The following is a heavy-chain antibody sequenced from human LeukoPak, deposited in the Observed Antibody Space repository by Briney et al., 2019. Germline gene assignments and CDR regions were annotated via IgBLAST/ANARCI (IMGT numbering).Heavy chain of an antibody. Sequence: ASVKVSCKASGYSFTDKYMHWVRQAPGQGLEWMGWINTNTGNPTYAQGFTGRFVFSLDTSVSTAYLQISSLKAEDTAVYYCARDYDSSGYNFDYWGQGTLVTVSS. V-gene: IGHV7-4-1*02. J-gene: IGHJ4*02. D-gene: IGHD3-22*01. CDR3: ARDYDSSGYNFDY. CDR1: GYSFTDKY. CDR2: INTNTGNP.